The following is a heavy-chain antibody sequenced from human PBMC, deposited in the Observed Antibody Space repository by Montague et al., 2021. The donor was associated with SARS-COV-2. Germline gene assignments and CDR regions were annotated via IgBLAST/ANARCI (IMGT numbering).Heavy chain of an antibody. CDR3: ARVNVFIAAAGARIGYYYYYVMDV. Sequence: SLRLSCAASGFTFSSYWMSWVRQAPGKGLEWVANIKQDGSEKYYXXSLKGRFTISRDNAKNSLYLQMNSLRAEDTAVYYCARVNVFIAAAGARIGYYYYYVMDVWGQGTTVTVSS. V-gene: IGHV3-7*01. CDR2: IKQDGSEK. D-gene: IGHD6-13*01. J-gene: IGHJ6*02. CDR1: GFTFSSYW.